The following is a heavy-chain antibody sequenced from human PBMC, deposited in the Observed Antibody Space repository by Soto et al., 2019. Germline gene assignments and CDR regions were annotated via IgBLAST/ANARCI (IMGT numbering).Heavy chain of an antibody. CDR2: IYYSGST. Sequence: SETLSLTCTVSGGSISSYYWSWIRQPPGKGLEWIGYIYYSGSTNYNPSLKSRVTISVDTSKNTLYLQMNSLRAEDTAVYYCAKDRGSYGYFDNDPISPLDYWGQGTLVTVSS. CDR3: AKDRGSYGYFDNDPISPLDY. D-gene: IGHD3-9*01. V-gene: IGHV4-59*01. J-gene: IGHJ4*02. CDR1: GGSISSYY.